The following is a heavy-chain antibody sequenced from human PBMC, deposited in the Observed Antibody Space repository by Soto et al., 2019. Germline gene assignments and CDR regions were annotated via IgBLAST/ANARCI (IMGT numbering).Heavy chain of an antibody. CDR3: AKDDSSGTYFDY. CDR2: ISGSGDTT. V-gene: IGHV3-23*01. CDR1: GFTFSSYA. Sequence: EVQLLESGGGLEQPGGSLRLSCAASGFTFSSYAMSWVRQAPGKGLEWVSLISGSGDTTYYADSVEGRFTISRDNSKDKMFLQMDSLRVEDTAVYYCAKDDSSGTYFDYWGQGTLVTVSS. J-gene: IGHJ4*02. D-gene: IGHD6-19*01.